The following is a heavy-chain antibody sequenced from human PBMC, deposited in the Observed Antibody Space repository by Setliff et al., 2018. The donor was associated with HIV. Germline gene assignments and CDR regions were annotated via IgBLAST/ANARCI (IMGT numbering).Heavy chain of an antibody. V-gene: IGHV3-20*04. CDR2: ISWNGKII. CDR1: GFTFGDYL. J-gene: IGHJ4*02. CDR3: ARGPQYNFWGGYLGL. D-gene: IGHD3-3*01. Sequence: PGGSLRLSCATSGFTFGDYLMSWVRQVPGKGLEWVSGISWNGKIIGYGDSVRGRFTISRDNAKSTLYLQMTSLRAEDTAVYYCARGPQYNFWGGYLGLWGRGTLVTVSS.